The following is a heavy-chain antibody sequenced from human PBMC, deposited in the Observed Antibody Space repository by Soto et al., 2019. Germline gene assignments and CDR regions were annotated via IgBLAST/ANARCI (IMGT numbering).Heavy chain of an antibody. D-gene: IGHD1-1*01. Sequence: QVQLQQWGAGLLKPSETLSLTCAVYGGSFSGYYWSWIRQPPGKGLEWIGEINHSGSTNYNPSLKSRVTIAVDTSKNQFSRKLSSVTAADTAVYYCARGGVHDYWGQGVLVTVSS. J-gene: IGHJ4*02. V-gene: IGHV4-34*01. CDR3: ARGGVHDY. CDR1: GGSFSGYY. CDR2: INHSGST.